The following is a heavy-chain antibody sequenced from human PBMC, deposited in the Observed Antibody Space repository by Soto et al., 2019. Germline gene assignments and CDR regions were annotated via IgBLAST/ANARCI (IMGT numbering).Heavy chain of an antibody. D-gene: IGHD6-13*01. J-gene: IGHJ4*02. CDR3: AKGLDSSWHYFDY. V-gene: IGHV3-23*01. CDR1: GFLITNYV. Sequence: GGSLRLSCAASGFLITNYVMSWVRQAPGKGLEWVSAMSSSADKTYYADSVRGRFTFSRDSSKNTLYLHMNSLRAEDTATYYCAKGLDSSWHYFDYWGQGILVTVSS. CDR2: MSSSADKT.